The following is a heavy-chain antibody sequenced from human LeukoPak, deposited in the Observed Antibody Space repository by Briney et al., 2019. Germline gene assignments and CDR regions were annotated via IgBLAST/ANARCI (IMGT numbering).Heavy chain of an antibody. D-gene: IGHD4-11*01. Sequence: SETLSLTCAVSGVSLNNYYWSWIRQPPGKGLEWIGEIQQSTRSNYNPSLKSRVTISADTSKNHLFLKLTSVTAADTAVYYCARGYSRVLIDYWGQGTLVTVPS. V-gene: IGHV4-34*01. J-gene: IGHJ4*02. CDR3: ARGYSRVLIDY. CDR2: IQQSTRS. CDR1: GVSLNNYY.